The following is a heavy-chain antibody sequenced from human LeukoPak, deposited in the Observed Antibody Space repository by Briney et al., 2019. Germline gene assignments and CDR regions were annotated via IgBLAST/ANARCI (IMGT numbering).Heavy chain of an antibody. V-gene: IGHV4-39*07. CDR3: ARAPVTGYYYDSSGYSFDY. J-gene: IGHJ4*02. CDR1: GGSISSSSYY. CDR2: IYYSGSA. Sequence: SETLSLTCTVSGGSISSSSYYWGWIRQPPGKGPEWIGSIYYSGSAYYNPSLKSRVTISVDTSKNQFSLKLSSVTAADTAVYHCARAPVTGYYYDSSGYSFDYWGQGTLVTVSS. D-gene: IGHD3-22*01.